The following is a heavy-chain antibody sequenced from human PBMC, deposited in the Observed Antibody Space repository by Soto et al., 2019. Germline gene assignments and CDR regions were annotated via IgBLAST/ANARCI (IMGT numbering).Heavy chain of an antibody. Sequence: PRGSLRLSCAASGLTCTDYYMSWIRQAPGKGLEWVSYISSSSSSSSYTNYADSVKGRFTISRDNAKNSLYLQMNSLRAEDTAVYYSASAYCSSTSCHDYWGQGTLVTVS. D-gene: IGHD2-2*01. V-gene: IGHV3-11*03. J-gene: IGHJ4*02. CDR2: ISSSSSSSSYT. CDR1: GLTCTDYY. CDR3: ASAYCSSTSCHDY.